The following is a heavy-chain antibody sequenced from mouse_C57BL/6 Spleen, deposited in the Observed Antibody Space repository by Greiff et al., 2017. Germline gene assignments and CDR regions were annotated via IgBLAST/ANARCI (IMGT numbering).Heavy chain of an antibody. CDR3: ARGRYYGSTYYAMDY. CDR2: IDPSASYT. J-gene: IGHJ4*01. D-gene: IGHD1-1*01. CDR1: GYTFTSYW. Sequence: QVQLQPPGAALVRPGTSVTLSFKASGYTFTSYWMHWVKQRPGQGLEWIGVIDPSASYTNYNQKFKGKATLTVDTSSSTAYMQLSSLTSEDSAVYYCARGRYYGSTYYAMDYWGQGTSVTVSS. V-gene: IGHV1-59*01.